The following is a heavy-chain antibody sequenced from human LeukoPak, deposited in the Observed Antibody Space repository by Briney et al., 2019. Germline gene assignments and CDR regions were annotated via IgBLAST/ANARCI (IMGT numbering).Heavy chain of an antibody. CDR2: ISSSSSYI. D-gene: IGHD1-26*01. V-gene: IGHV3-21*01. J-gene: IGHJ4*02. Sequence: GRSLRLSCAASGFTFSSYSMNWVRQAPGKGLEWVSSISSSSSYIYYADSVKGRFTISRDDAKNSLYLQMNSLRAEDTAVYYCARGGAWELGTFGYWGQGTLVTVSS. CDR3: ARGGAWELGTFGY. CDR1: GFTFSSYS.